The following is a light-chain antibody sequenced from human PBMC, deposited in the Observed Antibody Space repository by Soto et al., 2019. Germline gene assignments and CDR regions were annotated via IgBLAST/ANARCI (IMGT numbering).Light chain of an antibody. Sequence: QSALAQPAPVSGSPGQSITISCTGTNNTIGGYNVVSWYQQHPGTAPKVIIYEGIKRPSGVSNRFSGSISGSTASLTISGLQAEDEADYYCCSYVGATTYVFGTGTKSPS. V-gene: IGLV2-23*01. CDR2: EGI. CDR3: CSYVGATTYV. CDR1: NNTIGGYNV. J-gene: IGLJ1*01.